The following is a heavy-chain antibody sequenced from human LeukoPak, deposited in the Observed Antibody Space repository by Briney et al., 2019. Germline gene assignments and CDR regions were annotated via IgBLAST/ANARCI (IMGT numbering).Heavy chain of an antibody. CDR1: GGSFSGYY. Sequence: SETLSLTCAVYGGSFSGYYWSWIRQPPGKGLEWIGEINHSGSTNYNPSLKSRVTISVDTSKNQFSLKLSSVTAADTAVYYCARVHAWIQLWYLEDPHWYFDLWGRGTLVTVSS. CDR3: ARVHAWIQLWYLEDPHWYFDL. J-gene: IGHJ2*01. V-gene: IGHV4-34*01. CDR2: INHSGST. D-gene: IGHD5-18*01.